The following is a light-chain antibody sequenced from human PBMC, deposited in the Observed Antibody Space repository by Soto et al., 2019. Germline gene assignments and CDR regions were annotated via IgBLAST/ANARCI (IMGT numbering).Light chain of an antibody. CDR2: DVS. J-gene: IGLJ2*01. V-gene: IGLV2-14*01. CDR1: SSDVGGYNY. CDR3: NSYTSSSTPVV. Sequence: QSVLTKPASVSGSAVQSITISCTGTSSDVGGYNYVSWYQQHPGKAPKLMIYDVSNRPSGDSNRFSGSQSGNTASLTISGLQAEDEADYYCNSYTSSSTPVVFGGGTKLTVL.